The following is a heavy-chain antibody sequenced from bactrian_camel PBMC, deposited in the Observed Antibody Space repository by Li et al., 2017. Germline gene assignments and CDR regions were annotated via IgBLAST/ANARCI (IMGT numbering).Heavy chain of an antibody. D-gene: IGHD2*01. Sequence: HVQLVESGGGAVQAEGCLRLTCKVSGLPDKWYWLAWFRRAPGRTREQVALISPRGAGLEHYADAVKGRFTISRDDDNNTLYLQMNSLKPEDTAMYYCAANFGPYCSGPYLARRANFEGQGTQVTVS. V-gene: IGHV3S1*01. J-gene: IGHJ4*01. CDR1: GLPDKWYW. CDR2: ISPRGAGLE.